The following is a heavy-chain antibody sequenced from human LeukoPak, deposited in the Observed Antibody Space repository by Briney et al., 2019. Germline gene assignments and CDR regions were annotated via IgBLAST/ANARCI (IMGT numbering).Heavy chain of an antibody. Sequence: GASVKVSCKASGFTFTSSAMQWVRQARGQRLEWIGWIVVGSGNTNYAQKFQERVTITRDMSTSTAYMELSSLRSEDTAVYYCAADIGWGTGTIGGFDPWGQGTLVTVSS. CDR2: IVVGSGNT. V-gene: IGHV1-58*02. D-gene: IGHD1-7*01. CDR1: GFTFTSSA. CDR3: AADIGWGTGTIGGFDP. J-gene: IGHJ5*02.